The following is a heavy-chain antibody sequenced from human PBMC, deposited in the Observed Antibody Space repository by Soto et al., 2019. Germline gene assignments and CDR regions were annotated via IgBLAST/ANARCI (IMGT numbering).Heavy chain of an antibody. V-gene: IGHV3-23*01. CDR3: ATVHNTSRSFDY. CDR2: TGATGRTT. J-gene: IGHJ4*02. Sequence: EGSLRLSCAASGFNFNIYAMTWVRQAPGKGLEWVSTTGATGRTTYYADSVKGRFTVSRDNSKNTLDLQMSNLRAEHTAVYYCATVHNTSRSFDYWGQGTLVTVSS. CDR1: GFNFNIYA. D-gene: IGHD1-20*01.